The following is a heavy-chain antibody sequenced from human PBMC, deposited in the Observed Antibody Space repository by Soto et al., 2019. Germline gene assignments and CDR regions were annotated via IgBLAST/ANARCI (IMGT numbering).Heavy chain of an antibody. CDR1: GFTFSSYS. J-gene: IGHJ4*02. CDR3: ARGGRTYYFDY. CDR2: ISSSGSYI. Sequence: EVQLVGSGGGLVTPGGSLRLSCAASGFTFSSYSMNWVRQAPGKGLEWVSSISSSGSYIYYADSVKGRFTISRDNAKNSLYLQMNSLRAEDTAVYYCARGGRTYYFDYWGQGTLVTVSS. V-gene: IGHV3-21*01.